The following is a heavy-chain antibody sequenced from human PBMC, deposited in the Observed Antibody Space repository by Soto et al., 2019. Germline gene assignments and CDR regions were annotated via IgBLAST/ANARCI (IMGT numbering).Heavy chain of an antibody. CDR3: ASSSQSTGKAVAGTPYDYYGMDV. D-gene: IGHD6-19*01. V-gene: IGHV1-18*04. Sequence: SAVKGYFKASGYTFTSDGISWVRPAPGQGLEWMGWLSAYNGNTNYAQKLQGRVTMTTDTSTSPAYMQLRILRSDDTAVYYCASSSQSTGKAVAGTPYDYYGMDVWG. CDR1: GYTFTSDG. J-gene: IGHJ6*02. CDR2: LSAYNGNT.